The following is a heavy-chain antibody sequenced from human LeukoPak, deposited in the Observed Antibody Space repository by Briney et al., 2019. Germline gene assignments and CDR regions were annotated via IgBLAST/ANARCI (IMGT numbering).Heavy chain of an antibody. Sequence: GGSLRLSCAASEFTFSSYAMNWVRQAPGKGLEWVSSISSSSSYIYYADSVKGRFTISRDNAKNSLYLLMNSLRAEDTAVYYCARERYYDSSGYTDYWGQGTLVTVSS. CDR3: ARERYYDSSGYTDY. V-gene: IGHV3-21*01. D-gene: IGHD3-22*01. CDR2: ISSSSSYI. CDR1: EFTFSSYA. J-gene: IGHJ4*02.